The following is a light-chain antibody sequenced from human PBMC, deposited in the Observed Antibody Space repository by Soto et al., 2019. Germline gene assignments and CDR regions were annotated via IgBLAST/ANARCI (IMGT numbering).Light chain of an antibody. V-gene: IGKV3-20*01. CDR1: QSVSSSF. Sequence: EIVLTQSPGTLSLSPGERATLSCRASQSVSSSFLAWYQQKPGQAPRLLIYAASSRATGIPDTFSGSGSGTAFTLTISRLEPEDFAVYYCQQYGSSPGALTFGGGTKVEIK. J-gene: IGKJ4*01. CDR3: QQYGSSPGALT. CDR2: AAS.